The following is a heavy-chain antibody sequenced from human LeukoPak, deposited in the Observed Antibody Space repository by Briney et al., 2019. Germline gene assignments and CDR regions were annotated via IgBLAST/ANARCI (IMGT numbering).Heavy chain of an antibody. D-gene: IGHD2-2*01. V-gene: IGHV3-49*04. CDR1: GFTFRNYF. CDR3: TSLWYCSSTSCSGFDY. J-gene: IGHJ4*02. CDR2: IRSKAYGGTT. Sequence: GGSLRLSCAASGFTFRNYFMHWVRQAPGEGLEWVGFIRSKAYGGTTEYAASVKGRFTISRDDSKSIAYLQMNSLKTEDTAVYYCTSLWYCSSTSCSGFDYWGQGTLVTVSS.